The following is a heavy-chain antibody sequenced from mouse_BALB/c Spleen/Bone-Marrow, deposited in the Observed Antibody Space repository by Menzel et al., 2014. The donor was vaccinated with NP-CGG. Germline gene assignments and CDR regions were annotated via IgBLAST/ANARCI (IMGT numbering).Heavy chain of an antibody. CDR3: ASKTGTGYWYFDV. J-gene: IGHJ1*01. CDR1: GFTFSSYA. Sequence: EVQLQESGGGLVKPGGSLKLSCAASGFTFSSYAMSWVRQSPEKRLEWVAEISSGGSYTYYPDTVTGRFTISRDNAKNTLYLETSSLRSEDTAMYYCASKTGTGYWYFDVWGAGTTVTVSS. D-gene: IGHD4-1*01. CDR2: ISSGGSYT. V-gene: IGHV5-9-4*01.